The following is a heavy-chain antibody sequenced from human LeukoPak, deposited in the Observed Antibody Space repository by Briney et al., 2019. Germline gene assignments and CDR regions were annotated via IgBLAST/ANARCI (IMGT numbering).Heavy chain of an antibody. CDR1: EXTFSTYG. CDR3: AKDRYSGLNTIDY. J-gene: IGHJ4*02. CDR2: ISYDGSYK. D-gene: IGHD6-13*01. Sequence: PGGSLRLSCAASEXTFSTYGMHWVRQAPGKGLEWVGVISYDGSYKFYADSVKGRFTVSRDNSKSTLYLQMNSLRAEDTAVYYCAKDRYSGLNTIDYWGQGTLVTVSS. V-gene: IGHV3-30*18.